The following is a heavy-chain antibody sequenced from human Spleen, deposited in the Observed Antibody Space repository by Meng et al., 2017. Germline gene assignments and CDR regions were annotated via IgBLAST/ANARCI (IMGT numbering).Heavy chain of an antibody. CDR1: GFTFSSYA. Sequence: GESLKISCAASGFTFSSYAMSWVRQAPGQGLEWVSAISGSGGSTYYADSVKGRFTISRDNSKNTLYLQMNSLRAEDTAVYYCAREGGDRKLIVVVVAATTFDYWGQGTLVTVSS. J-gene: IGHJ4*02. D-gene: IGHD2-15*01. V-gene: IGHV3-23*01. CDR2: ISGSGGST. CDR3: AREGGDRKLIVVVVAATTFDY.